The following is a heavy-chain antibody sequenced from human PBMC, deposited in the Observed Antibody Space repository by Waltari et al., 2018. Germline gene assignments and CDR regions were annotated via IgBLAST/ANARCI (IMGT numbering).Heavy chain of an antibody. D-gene: IGHD2-15*01. Sequence: QVQLVQSGAEVKKPGASVKISCKVSGFINEVSIHWVRQAPGKGLEWLGGFDPDDYTTLFAQKFQGRVTATPYTSTNTAYMEMTSLSIEHTAIYYCTRGQMLQVDFYSMEVWGTGTTVIVSS. CDR1: GFINEVS. CDR3: TRGQMLQVDFYSMEV. CDR2: FDPDDYTT. J-gene: IGHJ6*03. V-gene: IGHV1-24*01.